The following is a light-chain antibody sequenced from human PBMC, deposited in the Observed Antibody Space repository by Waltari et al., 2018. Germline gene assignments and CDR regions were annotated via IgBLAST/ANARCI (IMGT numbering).Light chain of an antibody. CDR3: SSYTITGTVL. CDR2: EVT. V-gene: IGLV2-14*01. Sequence: QSALTHPASVSGSPGQSIIISCTGTSRDSGDYNYVSWYQQHPGKAPKLIISEVTNRPSGVSSRFSGSKSGNMASLAISGLQPEDEADYYCSSYTITGTVLFGGGTKLTVL. CDR1: SRDSGDYNY. J-gene: IGLJ2*01.